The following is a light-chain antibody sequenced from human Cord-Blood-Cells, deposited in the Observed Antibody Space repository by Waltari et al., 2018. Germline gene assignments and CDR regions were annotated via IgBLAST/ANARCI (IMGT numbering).Light chain of an antibody. Sequence: QSALTQPASVSGSPGPSITLPCTGTSSDVGGYNLVSWYQQHPGKAPKLMIYEGSKRTSGVSNRFSGSKSGNTASLTISGLQAEDEADYYCCSYAGSSNWVFGGGTKLTVL. V-gene: IGLV2-23*01. CDR1: SSDVGGYNL. CDR2: EGS. CDR3: CSYAGSSNWV. J-gene: IGLJ3*02.